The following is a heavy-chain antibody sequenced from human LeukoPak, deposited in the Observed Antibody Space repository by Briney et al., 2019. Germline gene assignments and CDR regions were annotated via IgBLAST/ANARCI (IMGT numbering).Heavy chain of an antibody. CDR2: IYYSGST. D-gene: IGHD6-19*01. Sequence: SETLSLTCTVSGGSISSSSYYWGWIRQPPGKGLEWIGSIYYSGSTYYNPSLKSRVTISVDTSKNQFSLKLSSVTAADTSVYYCASLSGWYGGGDYWGQGTLVTVSS. J-gene: IGHJ4*02. CDR3: ASLSGWYGGGDY. V-gene: IGHV4-39*01. CDR1: GGSISSSSYY.